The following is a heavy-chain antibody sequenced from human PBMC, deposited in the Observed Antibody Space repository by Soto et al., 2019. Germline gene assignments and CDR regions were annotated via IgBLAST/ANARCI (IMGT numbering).Heavy chain of an antibody. CDR2: ISSSSSYI. D-gene: IGHD4-17*01. J-gene: IGHJ6*03. V-gene: IGHV3-21*01. Sequence: PGGSLRLSCAASGFTFSSYSMNWVRQAPGKGLECVSSISSSSSYIYYADSVKGRFTISRDNAKNSLYLQMNSLRAEDTAVYYCARDYRDYGDFYMDVWGKGTTVTVSS. CDR3: ARDYRDYGDFYMDV. CDR1: GFTFSSYS.